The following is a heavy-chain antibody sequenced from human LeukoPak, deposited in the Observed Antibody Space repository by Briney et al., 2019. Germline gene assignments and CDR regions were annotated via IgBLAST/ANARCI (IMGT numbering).Heavy chain of an antibody. CDR3: ARDQIGDSWFGESLDAFDI. Sequence: ASVEVSCKASGYTFTSYYMHWVRQAPGQGLEWMGIINPGGGSTSYAQKFQGRVTMTRDTSTSTVYMELSSLRSEDTAVYYCARDQIGDSWFGESLDAFDIWGQGTMVTVSS. J-gene: IGHJ3*02. CDR2: INPGGGST. D-gene: IGHD3-10*01. CDR1: GYTFTSYY. V-gene: IGHV1-46*01.